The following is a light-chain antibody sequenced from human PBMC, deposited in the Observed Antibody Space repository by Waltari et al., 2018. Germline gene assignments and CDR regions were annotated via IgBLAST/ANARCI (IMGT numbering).Light chain of an antibody. CDR1: TNDLGSYNY. Sequence: SALTKPRSVSGSPGQSVTISCTGTTNDLGSYNYVSWYQQHPGKAPKLIILDVTKRPAGVPDRLSGSKSGNTASLTISGLRAEDEAEYYCCSYAGSYTWVFGGGTKLTVV. J-gene: IGLJ3*02. CDR2: DVT. CDR3: CSYAGSYTWV. V-gene: IGLV2-11*01.